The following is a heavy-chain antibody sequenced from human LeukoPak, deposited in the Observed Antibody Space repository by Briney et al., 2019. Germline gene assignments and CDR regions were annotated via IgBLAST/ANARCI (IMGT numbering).Heavy chain of an antibody. J-gene: IGHJ4*02. CDR1: GFTFDDYW. Sequence: GGSLRLSCGVSGFTFDDYWMSWARQAPGQGLEWVANINQDGREKYYLDSAKGRFTISRDNARNSLYLQVNSLRAEDTAVYYCARGGTSGYSSTRHFWGGNYYFDYWGQGSLVTVSS. V-gene: IGHV3-7*01. D-gene: IGHD2-2*01. CDR3: ARGGTSGYSSTRHFWGGNYYFDY. CDR2: INQDGREK.